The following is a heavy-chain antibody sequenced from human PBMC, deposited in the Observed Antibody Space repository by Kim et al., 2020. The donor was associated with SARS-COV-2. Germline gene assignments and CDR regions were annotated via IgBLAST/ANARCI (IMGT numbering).Heavy chain of an antibody. Sequence: SETLSLTCTVSGGSISSYYWSWIRQPPGKGLEWIGYIYYSGSTNYNPSLKSRVTISVDTSKNQFSLKLSSVTAADTAVYYCARVKFRQWLVLGGDNWFDPWGQGTLVTVSS. V-gene: IGHV4-59*13. CDR3: ARVKFRQWLVLGGDNWFDP. D-gene: IGHD6-19*01. J-gene: IGHJ5*02. CDR1: GGSISSYY. CDR2: IYYSGST.